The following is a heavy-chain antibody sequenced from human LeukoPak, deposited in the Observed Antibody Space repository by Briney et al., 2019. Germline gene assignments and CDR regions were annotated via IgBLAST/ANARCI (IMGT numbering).Heavy chain of an antibody. CDR2: IRSKAYGGTT. D-gene: IGHD3-10*01. Sequence: GRSLRLSCTASGFTFGDYAMSWVRQAPGKGLELVGFIRSKAYGGTTEYAASVKGRFTISRDDSKSIAYLQMNSLKTEDTAVYYCTRVITWFGELSHFDYWGQGTLVTVSS. J-gene: IGHJ4*02. CDR3: TRVITWFGELSHFDY. V-gene: IGHV3-49*04. CDR1: GFTFGDYA.